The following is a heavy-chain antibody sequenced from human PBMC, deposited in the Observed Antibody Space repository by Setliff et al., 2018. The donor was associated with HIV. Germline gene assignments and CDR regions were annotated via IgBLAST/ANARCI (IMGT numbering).Heavy chain of an antibody. V-gene: IGHV4-39*01. J-gene: IGHJ1*01. CDR1: GGSINCDNYY. CDR3: ASRGIVVVTMSMPDEFFVH. CDR2: IYYSGTT. D-gene: IGHD2-21*02. Sequence: SETLSLTCSVSGGSINCDNYYWGWIRQAPGKGLEWIGSIYYSGTTYYNPSLRGRVTISVDRSRKQFSLTLNSVTAADPATYYCASRGIVVVTMSMPDEFFVHWGHGTLVTVSS.